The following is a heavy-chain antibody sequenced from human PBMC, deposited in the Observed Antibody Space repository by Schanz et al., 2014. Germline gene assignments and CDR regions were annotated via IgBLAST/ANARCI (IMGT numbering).Heavy chain of an antibody. J-gene: IGHJ2*01. CDR2: ITYNGGTI. CDR3: ARNRGSGGQNWYFDL. CDR1: GITFSSHS. Sequence: EVQLLESGGGLVQPGGSLRLSCAASGITFSSHSFNWVRQAPGKGLEWISYITYNGGTIYYADSVKGRFTISRDNTKNSLFLQLNSLRADDTAVYYCARNRGSGGQNWYFDLWGRGTRVTVSS. D-gene: IGHD1-26*01. V-gene: IGHV3-48*04.